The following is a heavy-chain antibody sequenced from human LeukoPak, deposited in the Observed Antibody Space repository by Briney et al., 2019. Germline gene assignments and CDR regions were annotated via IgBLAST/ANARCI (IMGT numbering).Heavy chain of an antibody. Sequence: SETLSLTCTVSGGSISSYYWSWIRQPPGKGLEWIGSIYYSGSTYYNPSLKSRVTISVDTSKNQFSLKLSSVTAADTAVYYCARHRGYSYGSSFFFWFDPWGQGTLVTVSS. CDR1: GGSISSYY. V-gene: IGHV4-59*05. CDR3: ARHRGYSYGSSFFFWFDP. J-gene: IGHJ5*02. D-gene: IGHD5-18*01. CDR2: IYYSGST.